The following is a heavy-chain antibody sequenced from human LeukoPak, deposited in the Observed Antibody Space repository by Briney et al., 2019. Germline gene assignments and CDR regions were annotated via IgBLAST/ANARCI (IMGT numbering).Heavy chain of an antibody. J-gene: IGHJ4*02. CDR3: AGKSAYRYGYDC. CDR1: GFTFSSYS. D-gene: IGHD5-18*01. Sequence: RTGGSLRLSCAASGFTFSSYSMNWVRQAPGKGLEWVSYISSSSSTIYYADSVKGRFTISRDNSKNTLYLQMNGLRAEDTAVYYCAGKSAYRYGYDCWGQGTLVTVSS. V-gene: IGHV3-48*01. CDR2: ISSSSSTI.